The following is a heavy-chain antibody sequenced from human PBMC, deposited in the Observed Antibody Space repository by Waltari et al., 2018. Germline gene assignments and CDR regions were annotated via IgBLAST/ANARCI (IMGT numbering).Heavy chain of an antibody. CDR3: ASSPQWLLYYFDY. CDR2: ISSSGSTI. Sequence: EVQLVESGGGLVQPGGSLRLSCAASGFTFSSYDMNWVRQAPGKGLEWVSYISSSGSTIYYADSVKGRFTISRDNAKNSLYLQMNSLRAEDTAVYYCASSPQWLLYYFDYWGQGTLVTVSS. J-gene: IGHJ4*02. V-gene: IGHV3-48*03. CDR1: GFTFSSYD. D-gene: IGHD6-19*01.